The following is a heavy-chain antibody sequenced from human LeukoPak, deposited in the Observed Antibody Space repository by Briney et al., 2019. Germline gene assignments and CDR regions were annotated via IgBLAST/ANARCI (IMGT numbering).Heavy chain of an antibody. CDR2: ISSSGSTI. CDR1: GFTFSDYY. Sequence: GGSLRLSCAASGFTFSDYYMSWIRQAPGKGLEWVACISSSGSTIYYADSVKGRFTISRDNSKNTLYLQMNSLRAEDTAVYYCAKNGDRGAYCSGGSCYPYYYYYMDVWGKGTTVTISS. J-gene: IGHJ6*03. D-gene: IGHD2-15*01. CDR3: AKNGDRGAYCSGGSCYPYYYYYMDV. V-gene: IGHV3-11*01.